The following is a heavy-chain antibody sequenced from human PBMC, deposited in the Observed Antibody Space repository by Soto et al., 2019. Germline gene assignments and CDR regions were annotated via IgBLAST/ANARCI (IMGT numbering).Heavy chain of an antibody. CDR1: GGSISSGGYY. J-gene: IGHJ4*02. CDR2: IYYSGST. Sequence: QVQLQESGPGLVKLSQTLSLTCTVSGGSISSGGYYWSWIRQHPGKGLEWIGSIYYSGSTYYNPPPXSXFTISVDTSKNQFSLKLSSVTAADTAVYYCARGVLHWGQGTLVTVSS. V-gene: IGHV4-31*03. D-gene: IGHD3-16*01. CDR3: ARGVLH.